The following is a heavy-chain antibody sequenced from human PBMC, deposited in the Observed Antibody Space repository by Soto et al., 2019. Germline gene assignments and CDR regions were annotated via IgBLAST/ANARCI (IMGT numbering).Heavy chain of an antibody. CDR3: ARKNYGDYPTDY. V-gene: IGHV2-5*02. D-gene: IGHD4-17*01. Sequence: SGPTLVNPTQTLTLTCTFSGFSLSTRGVGVGWIRQPPGKALEWLAVIYWDDDKRYSPSLQSRLTITKDTSKNQVVLTMTNMDPVYTATYYCARKNYGDYPTDYWGQGTLVTVSS. CDR2: IYWDDDK. CDR1: GFSLSTRGVG. J-gene: IGHJ4*02.